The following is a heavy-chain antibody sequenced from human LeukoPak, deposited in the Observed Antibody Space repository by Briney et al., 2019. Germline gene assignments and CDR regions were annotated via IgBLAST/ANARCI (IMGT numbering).Heavy chain of an antibody. CDR1: GGSFSVYY. CDR2: INHSGST. D-gene: IGHD2-2*01. CDR3: ACSSTNYYYYGMDV. Sequence: PSETLSLTCAVYGGSFSVYYWIWIPQPPGKGLEGIGEINHSGSTNYNPSLKSRVTISVDTSKNQFSLKLSSVTAADTAVYYCACSSTNYYYYGMDVWGQGTTVTVSS. V-gene: IGHV4-34*01. J-gene: IGHJ6*02.